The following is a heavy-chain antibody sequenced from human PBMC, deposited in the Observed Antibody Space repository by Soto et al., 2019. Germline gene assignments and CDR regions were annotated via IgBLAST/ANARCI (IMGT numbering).Heavy chain of an antibody. D-gene: IGHD5-18*01. CDR1: GYSWVSDW. Sequence: XECLKSSGKGSGYSWVSDWIAWVRQMPGKGLEWMGSIYPGDSDTTYSPSIQGQVTISADKSSTTVYLQWNTLKASDTAMYYCAKTDGYEVEYWGQGTQVTVS. CDR3: AKTDGYEVEY. J-gene: IGHJ4*02. CDR2: IYPGDSDT. V-gene: IGHV5-51*01.